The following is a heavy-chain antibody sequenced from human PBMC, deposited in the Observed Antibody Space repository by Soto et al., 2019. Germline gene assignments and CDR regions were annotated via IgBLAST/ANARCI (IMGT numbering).Heavy chain of an antibody. D-gene: IGHD1-26*01. CDR2: ISAYKGNT. J-gene: IGHJ4*02. V-gene: IGHV1-18*01. CDR3: ASDAAVGLFDY. CDR1: GYTFTSYG. Sequence: QVQLVQSGAEVKKPGASVKVSCKASGYTFTSYGISWVRHDPGPGLEWMGWISAYKGNTNYAQKLQGRVTMTTDTSTSTADMELRSLRSDDTAVYYCASDAAVGLFDYWGQGTLVTVSS.